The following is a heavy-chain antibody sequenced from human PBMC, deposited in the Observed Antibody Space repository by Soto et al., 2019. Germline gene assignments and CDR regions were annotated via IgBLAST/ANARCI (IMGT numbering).Heavy chain of an antibody. CDR1: GFTFSSYD. CDR3: ARNYYYGSGSYSESTMDV. D-gene: IGHD3-10*01. J-gene: IGHJ6*02. V-gene: IGHV3-13*01. CDR2: IGTAGDT. Sequence: GGSRRLSCAASGFTFSSYDMHWVRQATGKGLEWVSAIGTAGDTYYPGSVKGRFTISRENAKNSLYLQMNSLRAEDTAVYYCARNYYYGSGSYSESTMDVWGQGTTVTVSS.